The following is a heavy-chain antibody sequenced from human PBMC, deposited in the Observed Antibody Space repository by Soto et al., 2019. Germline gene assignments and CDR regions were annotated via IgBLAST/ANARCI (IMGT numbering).Heavy chain of an antibody. D-gene: IGHD2-15*01. CDR1: GFTFSSYG. Sequence: QVQLVESGGGVVQPGRSLRLSCAASGFTFSSYGMHWVRQAPGKGLEWVAVISYDGSNKYYADSVKGRFTISRDNSKNTLYLQMNSLRAEATAVYYCAKDRNAGSCYLDYWGQGTLVTVSS. V-gene: IGHV3-30*18. J-gene: IGHJ4*02. CDR3: AKDRNAGSCYLDY. CDR2: ISYDGSNK.